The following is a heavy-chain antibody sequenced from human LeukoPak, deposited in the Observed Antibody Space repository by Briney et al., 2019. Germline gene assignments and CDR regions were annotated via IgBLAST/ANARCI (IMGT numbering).Heavy chain of an antibody. CDR1: GGSISSSSYY. J-gene: IGHJ1*01. Sequence: SETLSLTCTVSGGSISSSSYYWGWIRQPPGKGLEWIGYIYYSGSTNYNPSLKSRVTISVDTSKNQFSLKLSSVTAADTAVYYCAREGYYYDSSGYYGGYFQHWGQGTLVTVSS. D-gene: IGHD3-22*01. V-gene: IGHV4-61*01. CDR3: AREGYYYDSSGYYGGYFQH. CDR2: IYYSGST.